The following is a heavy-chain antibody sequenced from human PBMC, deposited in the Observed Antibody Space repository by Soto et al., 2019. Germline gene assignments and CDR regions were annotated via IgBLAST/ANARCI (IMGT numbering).Heavy chain of an antibody. Sequence: EVQLLESGGVLVQPGGSLRLSCAASGFTFISYAMSWVRQAPGKGLEWVSAIRGSGASTYYAAPVKGRFTISRDNSKNTLHLQVNSLGADDTAVYYCARVLSSAVACWGEFHHLGQGNLGTVSS. V-gene: IGHV3-23*01. J-gene: IGHJ4*02. D-gene: IGHD6-19*01. CDR3: ARVLSSAVACWGEFHH. CDR1: GFTFISYA. CDR2: IRGSGAST.